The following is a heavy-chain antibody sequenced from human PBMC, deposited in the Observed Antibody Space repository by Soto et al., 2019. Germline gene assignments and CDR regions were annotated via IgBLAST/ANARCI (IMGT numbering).Heavy chain of an antibody. Sequence: GGALRLSFASPGFPFCSYLVHWVRQAPGKGLVWVSRINSDGSSTTYADSVKGRFTISRDNAKNTLYLQMNSLRAEDTAVYYCEILVSAATPRWGQGTLVTVSS. D-gene: IGHD2-8*02. V-gene: IGHV3-74*01. CDR2: INSDGSST. J-gene: IGHJ4*02. CDR1: GFPFCSYL. CDR3: EILVSAATPR.